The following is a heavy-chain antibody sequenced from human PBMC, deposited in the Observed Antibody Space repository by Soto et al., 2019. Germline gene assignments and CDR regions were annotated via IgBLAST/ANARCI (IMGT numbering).Heavy chain of an antibody. CDR3: AKRSGILGDYYDSSGSRR. CDR1: GFTFSSYA. Sequence: GGSLRLSCAASGFTFSSYAMSWVRQAPGKGLEWVSAISGSGGSTYYADSVKGRFTISRDNSKNTLYLQMNSLRAEDTAVYYCAKRSGILGDYYDSSGSRRGGRGTLVTVSS. CDR2: ISGSGGST. D-gene: IGHD3-22*01. V-gene: IGHV3-23*01. J-gene: IGHJ4*02.